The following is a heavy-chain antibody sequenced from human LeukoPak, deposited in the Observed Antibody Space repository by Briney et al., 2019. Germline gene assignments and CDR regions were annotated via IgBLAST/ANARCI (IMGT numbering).Heavy chain of an antibody. Sequence: SETLSLTCTVSGGSVSSTSYYWSWIRQPPGKGLEWMGYIYYSGSTNYNPSLKSRVTISVDTSKNQFSLKLSSVTAADTAVYYCARSPRMLLGTFDFWAQGTLVTVSS. CDR1: GGSVSSTSYY. D-gene: IGHD2-15*01. CDR2: IYYSGST. V-gene: IGHV4-61*01. J-gene: IGHJ4*02. CDR3: ARSPRMLLGTFDF.